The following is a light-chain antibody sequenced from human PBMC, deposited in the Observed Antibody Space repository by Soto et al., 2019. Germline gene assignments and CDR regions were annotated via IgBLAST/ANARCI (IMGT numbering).Light chain of an antibody. CDR1: QSVSSSN. CDR3: QQYCTSPPYT. Sequence: EIVLTQSPVTLSLSPGERATLSCRASQSVSSSNLAWYQQKTGQAPRLLIYGTSSRATGIPDRFSGSGCGTDFTLTISRLEPEDFAVYYCQQYCTSPPYTFGQGTKLEIK. V-gene: IGKV3-20*01. CDR2: GTS. J-gene: IGKJ2*01.